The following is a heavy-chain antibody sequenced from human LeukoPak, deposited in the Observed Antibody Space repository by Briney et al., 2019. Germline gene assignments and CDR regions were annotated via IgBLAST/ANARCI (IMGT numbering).Heavy chain of an antibody. V-gene: IGHV3-48*03. CDR3: TRGAGSGWYFFYTS. CDR1: GFTFSSYE. Sequence: GGSLRLSCAASGFTFSSYEMNWVRQAPGKGLEWVSYISSSSTTIFYADSVKGRFTISRDNAKNSLYLQMNSLRAEDTAFYYCTRGAGSGWYFFYTSWGQGTLVTVSS. CDR2: ISSSSTTI. D-gene: IGHD6-19*01. J-gene: IGHJ5*02.